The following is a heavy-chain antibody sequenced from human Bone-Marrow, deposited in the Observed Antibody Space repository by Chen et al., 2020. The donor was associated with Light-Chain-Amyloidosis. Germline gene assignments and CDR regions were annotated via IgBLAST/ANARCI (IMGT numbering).Heavy chain of an antibody. J-gene: IGHJ4*02. CDR3: ARATTLIKGAFDY. CDR2: ISYDGSNK. CDR1: GFTFSSYA. D-gene: IGHD2-8*01. V-gene: IGHV3-30*04. Sequence: VQLVESGGGVVQPGRSLRLSCAASGFTFSSYAMHWVRQAPGKGLEWVAVISYDGSNKYYADSVKGRFTISRDNSKNTLYLQMNSLRAEDTAVYYCARATTLIKGAFDYWGQGTLVTVSS.